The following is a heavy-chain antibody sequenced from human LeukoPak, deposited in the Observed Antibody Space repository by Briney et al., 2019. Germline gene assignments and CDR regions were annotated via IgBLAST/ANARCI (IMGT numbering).Heavy chain of an antibody. V-gene: IGHV3-21*01. D-gene: IGHD1-26*01. CDR1: GFTFSIYR. CDR2: IISSGSYI. CDR3: ARALVGATPFGY. Sequence: GGSLRLSCAASGFTFSIYRMDWVRQAPGKGLEWVSSIISSGSYIYYADSVKGRFTISRDNAKNSLYLQMNSLRAEDTAVYYCARALVGATPFGYWGQGTLVTVSS. J-gene: IGHJ4*02.